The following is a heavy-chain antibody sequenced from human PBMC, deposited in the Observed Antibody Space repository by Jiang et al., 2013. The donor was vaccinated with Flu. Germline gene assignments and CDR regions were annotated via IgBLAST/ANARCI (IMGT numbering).Heavy chain of an antibody. CDR3: AKEAYSSSWTDT. V-gene: IGHV3-30*18. D-gene: IGHD6-13*01. Sequence: LRLSCAASGFTFSSYGMHWVRQAPGKGLEWLAATSDDGSNKYYADSVKGRFTISRDNSKNTLYLQMTSLRGEDTAVYYCAKEAYSSSWTDTWGQGTLVIVSS. CDR2: TSDDGSNK. J-gene: IGHJ5*02. CDR1: GFTFSSYG.